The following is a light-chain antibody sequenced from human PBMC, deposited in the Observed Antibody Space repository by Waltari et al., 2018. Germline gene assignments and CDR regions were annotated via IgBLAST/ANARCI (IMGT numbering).Light chain of an antibody. CDR3: QQYYSRRT. V-gene: IGKV4-1*01. CDR2: WAA. Sequence: DIVMTQSPESLAVSLGKSATINCKSSQSLLYYSNDKNYLAWYQQKPGQPPKLLIYWAATRQSGVPDRFSGSGSGTDFTLTISSLQAEDVAVYYCQQYYSRRTFGQGTKVEIK. J-gene: IGKJ1*01. CDR1: QSLLYYSNDKNY.